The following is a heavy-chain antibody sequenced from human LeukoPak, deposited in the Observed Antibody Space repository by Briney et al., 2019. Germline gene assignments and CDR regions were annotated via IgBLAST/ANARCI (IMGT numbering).Heavy chain of an antibody. CDR3: ARDFIVGATSVDY. Sequence: PSQTLSLTCTVSGGSISSGSYYWSWIRQPAGKGLEWIGRIYTSGSTYYNPSLKSRVTISVDTSKNQFSLKLSSVTAADTAVYYCARDFIVGATSVDYWGQGTLVTVSS. V-gene: IGHV4-61*02. CDR2: IYTSGST. D-gene: IGHD1-26*01. J-gene: IGHJ4*02. CDR1: GGSISSGSYY.